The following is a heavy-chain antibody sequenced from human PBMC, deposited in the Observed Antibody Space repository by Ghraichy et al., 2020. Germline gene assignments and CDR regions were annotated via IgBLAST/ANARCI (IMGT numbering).Heavy chain of an antibody. D-gene: IGHD2-2*01. J-gene: IGHJ4*02. CDR2: ISSSSSYI. CDR1: GFTFSSYS. Sequence: GQSLNISCAASGFTFSSYSMNWVRQAPGKGLEWVSSISSSSSYIYYADSVKGRFTISRDNAKNSLYLQMNSLRAEDTAVYYCARGDIVVVPAAFDYWGQGTLVTVSS. CDR3: ARGDIVVVPAAFDY. V-gene: IGHV3-21*01.